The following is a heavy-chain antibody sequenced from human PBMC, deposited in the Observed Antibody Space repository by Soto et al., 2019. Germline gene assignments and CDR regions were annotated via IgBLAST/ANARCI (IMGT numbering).Heavy chain of an antibody. Sequence: QLQLQESGPGLVKPSETLSLTCTVSGGSISSSSYYWDWIRQPPGKGLEWIGSIYYSGSTYYNPSLKSRVTISVDTSKKQFSLKLSSMTAADTAVYYCARRGGATIMDYWGQGTLVTVSS. CDR2: IYYSGST. D-gene: IGHD5-12*01. J-gene: IGHJ4*02. CDR3: ARRGGATIMDY. CDR1: GGSISSSSYY. V-gene: IGHV4-39*01.